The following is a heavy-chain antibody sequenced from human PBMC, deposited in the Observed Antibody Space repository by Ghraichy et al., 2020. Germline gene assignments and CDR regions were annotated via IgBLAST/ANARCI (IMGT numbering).Heavy chain of an antibody. J-gene: IGHJ4*02. CDR1: GFTFSDYY. D-gene: IGHD7-27*01. V-gene: IGHV3-11*06. CDR2: ISSRSTYK. Sequence: GGSLRLSCAASGFTFSDYYMSWVRRAPGKGLEWLSYISSRSTYKDYADSVKGRFLISRDNDNNSLYLQLNNLRADDTAVYYCARGSGPIDYWGQGTLVTASS. CDR3: ARGSGPIDY.